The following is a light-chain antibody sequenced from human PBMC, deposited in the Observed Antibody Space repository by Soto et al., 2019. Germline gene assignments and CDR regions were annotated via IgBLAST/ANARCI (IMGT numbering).Light chain of an antibody. J-gene: IGKJ1*01. V-gene: IGKV1-39*02. CDR3: QHYKSYWT. CDR1: QSISSY. CDR2: AAS. Sequence: DIQMTQSPSFLSASVGERVTITCRASQSISSYLNWYQQKPGKAPKLLIYAASSLQSGVPSRFSGSGSGTEFTLTINSLQPDDFATYYCQHYKSYWTFGQGTKV.